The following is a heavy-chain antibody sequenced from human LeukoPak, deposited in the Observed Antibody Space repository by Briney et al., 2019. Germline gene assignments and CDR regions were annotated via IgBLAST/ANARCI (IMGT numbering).Heavy chain of an antibody. J-gene: IGHJ6*02. CDR3: ARYYYYDSSGWGIDYYYYGMDV. CDR1: GFAVSVTW. CDR2: VTCVWRNT. V-gene: IGHV3-74*01. D-gene: IGHD3-22*01. Sequence: GGCLRLCCADSGFAVSVTWMHWGRLAPGKGLLWVSRVTCVWRNTHDAASVKGRFTISRDNSKNSLYLQMNSLRAEDTAVHYCARYYYYDSSGWGIDYYYYGMDVWGQGTTVTVSS.